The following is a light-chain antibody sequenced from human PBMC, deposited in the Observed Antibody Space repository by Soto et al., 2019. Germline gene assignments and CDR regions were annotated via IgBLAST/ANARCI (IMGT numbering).Light chain of an antibody. V-gene: IGLV4-69*01. CDR3: QTCGTGIHVV. CDR2: LNSDGSH. J-gene: IGLJ2*01. Sequence: QPVLTQSPSASASLGASVKLTCTLSSGHSSYAIAWHQQQPEKGPRYLMKLNSDGSHSKGDVIPDRCSGSSSGAQRYLTISSPQSDDEADYYCQTCGTGIHVVFGGGTKVTVL. CDR1: SGHSSYA.